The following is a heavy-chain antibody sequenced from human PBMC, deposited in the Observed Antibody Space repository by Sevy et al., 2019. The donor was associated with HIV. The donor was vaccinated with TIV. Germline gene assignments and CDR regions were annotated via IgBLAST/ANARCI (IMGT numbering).Heavy chain of an antibody. V-gene: IGHV4-34*01. CDR1: GGSFSGYY. Sequence: SETLSLTCAVYGGSFSGYYWSWNRQPPGKGLEWIGEINHSGSTNYNPSLKSRVTISVDTSKNQFSLKLSSVTAADTAVYYCARSVVVMSYYYYGMDVWGQGTTVTVSS. CDR3: ARSVVVMSYYYYGMDV. CDR2: INHSGST. J-gene: IGHJ6*02. D-gene: IGHD2-15*01.